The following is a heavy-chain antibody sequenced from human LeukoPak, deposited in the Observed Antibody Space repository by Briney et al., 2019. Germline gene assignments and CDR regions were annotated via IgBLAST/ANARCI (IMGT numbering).Heavy chain of an antibody. V-gene: IGHV3-23*01. CDR1: GFTFSSYA. CDR3: ARGAGSWFDP. J-gene: IGHJ5*02. D-gene: IGHD2-15*01. CDR2: ISGSGGST. Sequence: GGSLRLSCAASGFTFSSYAMSWVRQAPGKGLEWVSAISGSGGSTYYADSVKGRFTISRDNAKNSLYLQMNSLRAEDTAVYYCARGAGSWFDPWGQGTLVTVSS.